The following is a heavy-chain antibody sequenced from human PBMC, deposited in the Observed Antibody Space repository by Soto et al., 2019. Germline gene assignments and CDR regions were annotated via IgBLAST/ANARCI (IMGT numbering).Heavy chain of an antibody. Sequence: QAGGSLRLSCAASGFTFSSYWMHWVRQAPGKGLVWVSRINSDGSTTTYADSVKGRFTISRDNAKNTLYLQMNSLRAEDAAVYYCARSLNSGSTFDPWGQGTLVTVSS. CDR3: ARSLNSGSTFDP. D-gene: IGHD6-6*01. J-gene: IGHJ5*02. V-gene: IGHV3-74*01. CDR1: GFTFSSYW. CDR2: INSDGSTT.